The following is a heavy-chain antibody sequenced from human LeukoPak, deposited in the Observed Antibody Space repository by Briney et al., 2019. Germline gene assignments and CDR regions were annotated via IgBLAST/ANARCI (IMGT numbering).Heavy chain of an antibody. V-gene: IGHV3-11*03. Sequence: PGGSLRLSCAASGFTFSVAAMTWVRQAPGKGLEWVSYISSTSTYTNYADSVKGRFTISRDNAKNSLYLQMNSLRAEDTAVYYCARREARIFDYWGQGTLVTVSS. D-gene: IGHD1-26*01. CDR3: ARREARIFDY. J-gene: IGHJ4*02. CDR2: ISSTSTYT. CDR1: GFTFSVAA.